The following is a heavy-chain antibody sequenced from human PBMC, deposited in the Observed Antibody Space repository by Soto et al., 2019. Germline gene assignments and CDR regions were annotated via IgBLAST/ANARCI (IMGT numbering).Heavy chain of an antibody. D-gene: IGHD2-21*02. CDR1: GYNFTNYG. CDR3: AREPCSSDDCYLYH. J-gene: IGHJ4*02. V-gene: IGHV1-18*04. CDR2: ISASNGNT. Sequence: QVQLVQSGAEVKKPGASVRVSCKASGYNFTNYGISWVRQAPGQGLEWMAWISASNGNTNFAQKFLGRVTVTTDRSTTTAYMEMRRLKSGDTAVYYCAREPCSSDDCYLYHWGQGTLVTVSS.